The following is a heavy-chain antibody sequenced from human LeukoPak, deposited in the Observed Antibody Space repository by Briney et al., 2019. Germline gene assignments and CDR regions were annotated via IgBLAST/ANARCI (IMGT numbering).Heavy chain of an antibody. CDR2: ISSSSSTI. CDR1: GFTFSSYS. V-gene: IGHV3-48*02. D-gene: IGHD4-17*01. J-gene: IGHJ4*02. Sequence: PGGSLRLSCAASGFTFSSYSMNWVRQAPGKGLEWVSYISSSSSTIYYADSVKGRFTISRDNAKNSLYLQMNSLGDEDAAVYYCARGDYGELDYWGQGTLVTVSS. CDR3: ARGDYGELDY.